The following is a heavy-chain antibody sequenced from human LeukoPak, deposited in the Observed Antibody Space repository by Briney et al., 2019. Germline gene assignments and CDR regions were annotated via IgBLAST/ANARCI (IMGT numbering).Heavy chain of an antibody. Sequence: SQTLSLTCTVSGGSISSGDYYWSWIRQPPGKGLEWIGYIYHSGSTYYNPSLKSRVTISVDTSKNQFSLKLSFVTAADTAVYYCARDPGYYDSSGYVDWGQGTLITVSS. J-gene: IGHJ4*02. CDR1: GGSISSGDYY. D-gene: IGHD3-22*01. CDR3: ARDPGYYDSSGYVD. CDR2: IYHSGST. V-gene: IGHV4-30-4*01.